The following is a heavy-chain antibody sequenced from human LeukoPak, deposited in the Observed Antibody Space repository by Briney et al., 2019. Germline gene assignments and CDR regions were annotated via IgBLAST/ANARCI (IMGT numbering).Heavy chain of an antibody. CDR2: ISSSSSYI. V-gene: IGHV3-21*01. CDR3: ARDKTGLLYSSSWPRAFDI. D-gene: IGHD6-13*01. J-gene: IGHJ3*02. Sequence: PGGSLRLSCAASGFTFSSYSMNWVRQAPGKGLEWVSYISSSSSYIYYADSVKGRFTISRDNAKNSLYLQMNSLRAEDTAVYYCARDKTGLLYSSSWPRAFDIWGQGTMVTVSS. CDR1: GFTFSSYS.